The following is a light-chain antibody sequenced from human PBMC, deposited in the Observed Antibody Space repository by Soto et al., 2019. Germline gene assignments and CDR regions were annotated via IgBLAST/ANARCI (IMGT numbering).Light chain of an antibody. CDR2: TNY. CDR3: AAWDDSLNGHV. V-gene: IGLV1-44*01. CDR1: SSNIGTNP. J-gene: IGLJ1*01. Sequence: VLTQPPAASGTPGQRVTISCSGSSSNIGTNPVNWYQQLPGTAPKLLIYTNYQRPSGVPDRFSGSKSGTSASLAISGLQSEDEADYYCAAWDDSLNGHVFGTGTKVTVL.